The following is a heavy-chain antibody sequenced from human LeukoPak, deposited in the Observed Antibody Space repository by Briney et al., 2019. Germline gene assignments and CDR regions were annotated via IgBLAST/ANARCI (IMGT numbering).Heavy chain of an antibody. V-gene: IGHV6-1*01. CDR3: AREALQWLVPNWFDP. D-gene: IGHD6-19*01. J-gene: IGHJ5*02. CDR1: GDSVSSNSAA. Sequence: SQTLSLTCAISGDSVSSNSAAWDWIRQSPSRGLEWLGRTYYRSKWYNDYAVSVKSRITINPDTSKNQFSLQLNSVTPEDTAVYYCAREALQWLVPNWFDPWGQGTLVTVSS. CDR2: TYYRSKWYN.